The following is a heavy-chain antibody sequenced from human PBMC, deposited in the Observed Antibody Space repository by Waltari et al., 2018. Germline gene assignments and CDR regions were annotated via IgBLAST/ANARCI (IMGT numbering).Heavy chain of an antibody. Sequence: QVQLQESGPGLVKPSQTLSLTCTVSGGSISSGDYYWSWIRQPPGKGLEWIGYIYYSGSTYYNPSLKSRVTISVDTSKNQFSLKLSSVTAADTAVYYCARDARYCSSTSCSGFDYRGQGTLVTVSS. CDR3: ARDARYCSSTSCSGFDY. D-gene: IGHD2-2*01. J-gene: IGHJ4*02. V-gene: IGHV4-30-4*08. CDR1: GGSISSGDYY. CDR2: IYYSGST.